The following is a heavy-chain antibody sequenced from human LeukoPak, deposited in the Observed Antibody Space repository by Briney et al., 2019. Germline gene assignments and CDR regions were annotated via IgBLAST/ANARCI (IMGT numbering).Heavy chain of an antibody. CDR3: AKRISGAYYSLLDF. D-gene: IGHD1-26*01. CDR2: IRNDGTSK. Sequence: GGSLRLSCAASGFTFSTYDMHWVRQAPGKGLEWVAFIRNDGTSKYYADSAKGRFTVSRDNSKNTVYLQMNSLRPDDTAVYYCAKRISGAYYSLLDFWGQGTLVTVSS. J-gene: IGHJ4*02. V-gene: IGHV3-30*02. CDR1: GFTFSTYD.